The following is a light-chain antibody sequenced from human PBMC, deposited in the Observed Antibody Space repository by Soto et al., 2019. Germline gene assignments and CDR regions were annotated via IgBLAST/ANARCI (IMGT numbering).Light chain of an antibody. CDR3: MQALQTRLT. CDR1: QSLLHSNGYNY. J-gene: IGKJ5*01. CDR2: LGS. V-gene: IGKV2-28*01. Sequence: DIVMTQSPLSLPVTPGEPASISCRSSQSLLHSNGYNYLDWYLQKPGQSPQLLIYLGSNRASGVPDRFSGSGSGTDFTLKISRVEAEDVGVYYCMQALQTRLTFGQGTRMETK.